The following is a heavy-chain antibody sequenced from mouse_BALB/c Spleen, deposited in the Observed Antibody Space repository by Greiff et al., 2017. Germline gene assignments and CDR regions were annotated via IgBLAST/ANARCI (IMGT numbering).Heavy chain of an antibody. J-gene: IGHJ4*01. CDR3: APNYGYAMDY. D-gene: IGHD1-1*01. Sequence: VHLVESGPGLVQPSQSLSITCTVSGFSLTSYGVHWVRQSPGKGLEWLGVIWSGGSTDYNAAFISRLSISKDNSKSQVFFKMNSLQANDTAIYYCAPNYGYAMDYWGQGTSVTVSS. V-gene: IGHV2-2*02. CDR1: GFSLTSYG. CDR2: IWSGGST.